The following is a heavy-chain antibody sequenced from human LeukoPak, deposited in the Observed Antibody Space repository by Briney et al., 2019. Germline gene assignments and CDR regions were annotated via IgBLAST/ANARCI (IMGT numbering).Heavy chain of an antibody. Sequence: SETLSLTCAVFGGSFSGYYWSWIRQSPEKGLEWIGEINHSGSTNYNPSLKSRVIVSIDASQNHFSVNLRSVTAADTAIYYCARRRWEGFGGSFDIWGQGTMVTVSS. CDR1: GGSFSGYY. CDR3: ARRRWEGFGGSFDI. D-gene: IGHD3-10*01. J-gene: IGHJ3*02. V-gene: IGHV4-34*01. CDR2: INHSGST.